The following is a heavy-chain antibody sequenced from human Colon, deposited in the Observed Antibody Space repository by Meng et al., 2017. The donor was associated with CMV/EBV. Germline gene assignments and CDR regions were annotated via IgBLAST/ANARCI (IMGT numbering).Heavy chain of an antibody. CDR2: IYYSGST. V-gene: IGHV4-39*01. CDR3: ARGIAARPDDWFDP. Sequence: SETLSLTCTVSGGSISSSSYYWGWIRQPPGKGLEWIGSIYYSGSTYYNPSLKSRVTISVDTSKNQFSLKLSSVTAADTAVYYCARGIAARPDDWFDPWGQGNLVTVSS. CDR1: GGSISSSSYY. J-gene: IGHJ5*02. D-gene: IGHD6-6*01.